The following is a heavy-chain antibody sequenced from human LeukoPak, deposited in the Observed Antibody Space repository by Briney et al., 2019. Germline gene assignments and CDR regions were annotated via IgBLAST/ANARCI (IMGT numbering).Heavy chain of an antibody. D-gene: IGHD1-1*01. CDR3: ARGTGTDFDY. Sequence: GGSLRLSRAASGFTVSSNYMSWVRQAPGKGLEWVSVIYSGGSTYYADSVKGRFTISRDNSKNTLYLQMNSLRAEDTAVYYCARGTGTDFDYWGQGTLVTVSS. J-gene: IGHJ4*02. CDR2: IYSGGST. V-gene: IGHV3-53*01. CDR1: GFTVSSNY.